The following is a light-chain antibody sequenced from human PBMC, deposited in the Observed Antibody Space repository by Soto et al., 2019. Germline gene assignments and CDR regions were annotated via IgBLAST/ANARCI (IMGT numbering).Light chain of an antibody. V-gene: IGKV1-39*01. CDR3: QQSYNTSLT. J-gene: IGKJ4*01. Sequence: DIQMTQSPSSLSASVGDRITITCRASQNVGIYLSWYQQRSGKAPKLLIYAASNLQSGVSSRFSGSGSGTDFTLTISSLQPEDFATYFCQQSYNTSLTFGGGTKVDI. CDR2: AAS. CDR1: QNVGIY.